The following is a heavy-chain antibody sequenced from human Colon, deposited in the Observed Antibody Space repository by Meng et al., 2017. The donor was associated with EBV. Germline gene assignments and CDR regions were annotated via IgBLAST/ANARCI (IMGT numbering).Heavy chain of an antibody. J-gene: IGHJ5*02. CDR2: IHYSGST. CDR1: GGSISSGPYF. CDR3: ARYVFDSSSLYSNWFDP. Sequence: VELEGSGPGLAKPPNTLSLTFTVSGGSISSGPYFWGWIRQLPGKGLEWIAYIHYSGSTYYSPSLKSRVTISVDTSKNQLSLKLSSMTAADTAVYYCARYVFDSSSLYSNWFDPWGQGTLVTVSS. D-gene: IGHD3-22*01. V-gene: IGHV4-31*03.